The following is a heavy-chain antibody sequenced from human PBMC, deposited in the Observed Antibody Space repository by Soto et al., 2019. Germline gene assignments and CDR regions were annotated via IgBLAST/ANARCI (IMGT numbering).Heavy chain of an antibody. Sequence: ASVKVSCKASGGTFSSYTISCVRQAPEQGLEWMGRISTYNGNTNYPQSLQGRLTLTTDTSTTTAYMELRSLRSDDTAVYYCARDPYHVLMVNAPNLYGMDVWGQGTTVTVSS. J-gene: IGHJ6*02. CDR3: ARDPYHVLMVNAPNLYGMDV. V-gene: IGHV1-18*01. D-gene: IGHD2-8*01. CDR1: GGTFSSYT. CDR2: ISTYNGNT.